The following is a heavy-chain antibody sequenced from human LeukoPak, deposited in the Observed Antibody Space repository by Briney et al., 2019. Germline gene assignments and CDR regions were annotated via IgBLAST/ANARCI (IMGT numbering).Heavy chain of an antibody. CDR2: ISSSISIT. CDR1: GFSFSSYA. Sequence: GGSLRLSCGASGFSFSSYAMSWVRQAPGKGLEWISYISSSISITSYADSVKGRFTISRDNAKNSLYLQLNRLRDEDTAVYYCARLGATNWAYYFDYWGQGTLVTVSS. CDR3: ARLGATNWAYYFDY. J-gene: IGHJ4*02. D-gene: IGHD7-27*01. V-gene: IGHV3-48*02.